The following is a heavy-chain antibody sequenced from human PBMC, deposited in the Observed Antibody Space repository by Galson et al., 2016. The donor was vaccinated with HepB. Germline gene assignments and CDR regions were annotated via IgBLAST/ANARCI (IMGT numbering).Heavy chain of an antibody. V-gene: IGHV3-23*01. CDR3: VAAPGGGRYFHH. J-gene: IGHJ1*01. D-gene: IGHD6-13*01. CDR1: AFTRHA. CDR2: ISGSGVTT. Sequence: SLRLSCAASAFTRHAMSWVRQAPGKGLEWVSEISGSGVTTYYADSVKGRFTISRDNSKNTVFLQMSSLRVEDTAVYHCVAAPGGGRYFHHWGQGTLVTASS.